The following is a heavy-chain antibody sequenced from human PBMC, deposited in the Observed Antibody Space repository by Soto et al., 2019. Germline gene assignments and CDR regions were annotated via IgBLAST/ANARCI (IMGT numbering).Heavy chain of an antibody. J-gene: IGHJ4*02. Sequence: GGSLRLSCAASGFTFSSYGMHWVRQAPGKGLEWVAVISYDGSNKYYADSVKGRFTISRDNSKNTLYLQMNSLRAEDTAVYYCAKRPYDSSGYYYSEWGQGTLVTGSS. D-gene: IGHD3-22*01. CDR3: AKRPYDSSGYYYSE. CDR1: GFTFSSYG. CDR2: ISYDGSNK. V-gene: IGHV3-30*18.